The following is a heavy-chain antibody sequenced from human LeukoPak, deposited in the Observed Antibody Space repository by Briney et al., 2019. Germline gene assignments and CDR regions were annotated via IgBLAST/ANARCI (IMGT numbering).Heavy chain of an antibody. Sequence: SETLSLTCTVSGGSISGDYWSWIRQSPGKELELIGYIYFPGHTNYKPSLRSRVTISGDTSKNVFSLTPNSVTAADTAIYYCARQGGTYFPHFDVWGPGTLVTVSS. CDR2: IYFPGHT. CDR1: GGSISGDY. CDR3: ARQGGTYFPHFDV. V-gene: IGHV4-59*08. D-gene: IGHD2/OR15-2a*01. J-gene: IGHJ4*02.